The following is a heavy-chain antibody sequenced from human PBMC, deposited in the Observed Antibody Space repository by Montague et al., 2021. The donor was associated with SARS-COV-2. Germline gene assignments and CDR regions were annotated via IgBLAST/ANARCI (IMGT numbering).Heavy chain of an antibody. D-gene: IGHD1-26*01. V-gene: IGHV6-1*01. Sequence: CAISGDSVSRKRAAGTWSKQSPSKGLEGLRRTDYRSKWYNDYAVSVKSRITINPDTSKNQISLQLNSVTPEDTAVYYCARTSASSDYWGQGTLVTVSS. CDR3: ARTSASSDY. CDR2: TDYRSKWYN. CDR1: GDSVSRKRAA. J-gene: IGHJ4*02.